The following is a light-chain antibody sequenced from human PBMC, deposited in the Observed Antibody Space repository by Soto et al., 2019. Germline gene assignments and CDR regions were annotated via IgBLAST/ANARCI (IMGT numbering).Light chain of an antibody. J-gene: IGKJ1*01. CDR2: GAS. CDR1: QSVSSN. Sequence: EIVMTQSPATLSVSPGERATLSCRASQSVSSNLAWYQQKPGQAPRLLIYGASTRATGIPARFSGSGSGTEFTLTIDSLQSEDFAVYYCQHYNHWPPWTFGQGTKVEI. V-gene: IGKV3-15*01. CDR3: QHYNHWPPWT.